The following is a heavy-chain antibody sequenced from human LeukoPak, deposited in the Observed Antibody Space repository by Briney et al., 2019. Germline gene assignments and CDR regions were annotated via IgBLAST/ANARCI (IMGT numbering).Heavy chain of an antibody. CDR2: IKSKTDGGTT. D-gene: IGHD3-22*01. CDR3: ANTPLEGGYTGGVFDY. V-gene: IGHV3-15*01. Sequence: GGSLRLSCAASGFTFSNAWMSWVRQAPGKGLEWVGRIKSKTDGGTTDYAAPVKGRFTISRDNSKSTLYLQMNSLRAEDTAVYYCANTPLEGGYTGGVFDYWGQGTLVTVSS. CDR1: GFTFSNAW. J-gene: IGHJ4*02.